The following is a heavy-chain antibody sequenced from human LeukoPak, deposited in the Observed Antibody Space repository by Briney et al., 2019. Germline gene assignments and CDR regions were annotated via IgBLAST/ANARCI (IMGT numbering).Heavy chain of an antibody. CDR2: ISWNSGSI. CDR3: TKDAYYDILTGYRDY. J-gene: IGHJ4*02. V-gene: IGHV3-9*01. D-gene: IGHD3-9*01. Sequence: GGSLRLSCAASGFTFDDYAMHWVRQAPGKGLEWVSGISWNSGSIAYADSVKGRFTISRDNAKNSLYLQMNSLRAEDTALYYCTKDAYYDILTGYRDYWGQGTLVTVSS. CDR1: GFTFDDYA.